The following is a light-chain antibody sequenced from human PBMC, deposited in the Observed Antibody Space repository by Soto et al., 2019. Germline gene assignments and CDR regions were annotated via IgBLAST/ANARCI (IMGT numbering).Light chain of an antibody. CDR2: AAS. Sequence: DIQMTESPSSLSASVGDRATITCRASQSISSYLNWYQQKPGKAPKLLIYAASSLQSGVPSRFSVSGSGTDFTLTISRLEPEEFAVDFCQYYDSFRTFCQGTKVDIK. CDR3: QYYDSFRT. CDR1: QSISSY. V-gene: IGKV1-39*02. J-gene: IGKJ1*01.